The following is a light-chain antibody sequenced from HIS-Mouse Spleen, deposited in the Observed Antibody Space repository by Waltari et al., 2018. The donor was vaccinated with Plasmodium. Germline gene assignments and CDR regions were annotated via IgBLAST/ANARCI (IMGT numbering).Light chain of an antibody. CDR3: SSYAGSNNLV. Sequence: QSALTQPPSASGSPGQSVTISCTGTSSDVGGYNYVSCYQQHPGKAPKLMIYEVSKRPSGVPDRFSGSKSGNTASLTVSGLQAEDDADYYCSSYAGSNNLVFGGGTKLTVL. CDR1: SSDVGGYNY. V-gene: IGLV2-8*01. J-gene: IGLJ2*01. CDR2: EVS.